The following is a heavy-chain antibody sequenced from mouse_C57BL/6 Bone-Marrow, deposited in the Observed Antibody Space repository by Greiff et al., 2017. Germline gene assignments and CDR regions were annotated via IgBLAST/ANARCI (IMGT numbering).Heavy chain of an antibody. V-gene: IGHV1-55*01. Sequence: QVQLQQSGAELVKPGASVKMSCKASGYTFTSYWITWVKQRPGQGLEWIGDIYPGSGSTNYNEKFKSKATLTVDTSSSTAYMQLSSLTSEDSAVYYCALVGDYELRDYWGQGTTLTVSS. D-gene: IGHD2-4*01. J-gene: IGHJ2*01. CDR3: ALVGDYELRDY. CDR2: IYPGSGST. CDR1: GYTFTSYW.